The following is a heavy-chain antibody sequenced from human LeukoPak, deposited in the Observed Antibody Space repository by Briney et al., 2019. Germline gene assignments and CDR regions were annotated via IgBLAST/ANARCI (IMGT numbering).Heavy chain of an antibody. V-gene: IGHV4-34*01. CDR3: ARGTLRTSYYYYGMDV. CDR1: GGSFSGYY. J-gene: IGHJ6*02. D-gene: IGHD3-16*01. CDR2: INYSGNT. Sequence: SGTLSLTCAVYGGSFSGYYWSWIRLPPGKGLEWIGEINYSGNTNYNPSLKSRVTISVDTSKNQFSLKLSSVTAADTAVYYCARGTLRTSYYYYGMDVWGQGTTVTVSS.